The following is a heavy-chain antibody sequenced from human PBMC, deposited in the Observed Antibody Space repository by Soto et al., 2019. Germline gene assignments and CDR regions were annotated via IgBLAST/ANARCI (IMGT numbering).Heavy chain of an antibody. J-gene: IGHJ6*02. CDR3: AKAALRYYGMDV. Sequence: EVQLVESGGGLVQPGRSLRLSCAASGFTFYDYAMHWVRQAPGKGLEWVSVISWNSGSIGYADSVKGRFTISRDNAKNYLYLQMNSLSAEDTALYYCAKAALRYYGMDVWGQGTTVTVSS. CDR1: GFTFYDYA. CDR2: ISWNSGSI. V-gene: IGHV3-9*01.